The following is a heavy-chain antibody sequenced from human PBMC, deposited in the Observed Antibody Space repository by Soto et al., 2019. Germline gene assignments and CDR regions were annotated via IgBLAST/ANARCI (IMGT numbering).Heavy chain of an antibody. CDR2: INTGNGNT. Sequence: GASAKVSCKASGYNFSTYALLWVRQAPGQGLEWMGWINTGNGNTKYSQKFQGRVTMTRDTSASTAFLELSSLKSEDTAVYYCARGERVYYFYYGMDVWGQGSTVTVSS. V-gene: IGHV1-3*04. CDR3: ARGERVYYFYYGMDV. D-gene: IGHD1-26*01. J-gene: IGHJ6*02. CDR1: GYNFSTYA.